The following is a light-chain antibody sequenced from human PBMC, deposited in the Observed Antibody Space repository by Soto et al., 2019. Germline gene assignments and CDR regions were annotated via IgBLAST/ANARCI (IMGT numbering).Light chain of an antibody. V-gene: IGKV1-9*01. CDR2: AAS. Sequence: DIQLTQSPSFLSASVGDRVTITCRASQGISSYLAWYQQKPGKAPKLLIYAASTLQSGVPSRFSGSGSGTEFTLKISSLQPEDFETYYCQQYYSYPRTFGQGTKVDIK. J-gene: IGKJ1*01. CDR3: QQYYSYPRT. CDR1: QGISSY.